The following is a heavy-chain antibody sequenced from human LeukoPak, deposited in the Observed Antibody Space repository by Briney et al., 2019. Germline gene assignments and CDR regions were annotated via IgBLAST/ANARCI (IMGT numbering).Heavy chain of an antibody. CDR1: GFTFSSYA. CDR3: ARDYGSGSYDKAPYYFDY. CDR2: IKQDGSDK. Sequence: PGGSLRLSCAASGFTFSSYAMSWVRQAPGKGLEWVAIIKQDGSDKYYVDSVKGRFTISRDNAKNSLYLQMNSLRAEDTAVYYCARDYGSGSYDKAPYYFDYWGQGTLVTVSS. J-gene: IGHJ4*02. D-gene: IGHD3-10*01. V-gene: IGHV3-7*01.